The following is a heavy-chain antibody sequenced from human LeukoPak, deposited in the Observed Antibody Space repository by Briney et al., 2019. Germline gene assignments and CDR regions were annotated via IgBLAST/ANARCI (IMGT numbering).Heavy chain of an antibody. Sequence: SETLSLTCTVSGGSIRSSYYYWGWIRQPPGKGLEWIGSIYDSGSTYYNPSLKSRVTISVDTSKNQFSLKLSSVTAADTAVYYCARVRVEWLVQGVTSDFDYWGQGTLVTVSS. V-gene: IGHV4-39*01. CDR1: GGSIRSSYYY. CDR2: IYDSGST. CDR3: ARVRVEWLVQGVTSDFDY. J-gene: IGHJ4*02. D-gene: IGHD6-19*01.